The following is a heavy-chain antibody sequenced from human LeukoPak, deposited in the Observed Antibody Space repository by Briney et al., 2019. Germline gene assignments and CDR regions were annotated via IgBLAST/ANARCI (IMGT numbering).Heavy chain of an antibody. Sequence: GGSLRLSCAASGFTFDDYGMSWVRQAPGKGLEWVSGINWNGGSTGYADSVKGRFTTSRDNAKNSLYLQMNSLRAEDTALYYCARDPQYAVAGTGWFDPWGQGTLVTVSS. D-gene: IGHD6-19*01. J-gene: IGHJ5*02. V-gene: IGHV3-20*04. CDR2: INWNGGST. CDR1: GFTFDDYG. CDR3: ARDPQYAVAGTGWFDP.